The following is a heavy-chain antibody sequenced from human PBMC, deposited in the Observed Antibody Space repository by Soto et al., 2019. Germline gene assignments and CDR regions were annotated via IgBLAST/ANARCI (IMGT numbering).Heavy chain of an antibody. CDR3: AKDEAKCSSTSCYVYYYYYMDV. Sequence: GGSLRLSCAASGFTFSSYAMSWVRQAPGKGLEWVSAISGSGGSTYYADSVKGRFTISRDNSKKTLYLQMNSLRAEDTAVYYCAKDEAKCSSTSCYVYYYYYMDVWGKGTTVTVSS. CDR1: GFTFSSYA. V-gene: IGHV3-23*01. D-gene: IGHD2-2*01. CDR2: ISGSGGST. J-gene: IGHJ6*03.